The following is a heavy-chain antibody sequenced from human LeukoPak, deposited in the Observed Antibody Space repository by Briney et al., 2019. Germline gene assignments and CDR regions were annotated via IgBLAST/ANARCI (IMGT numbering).Heavy chain of an antibody. CDR3: ARRDTTYFDY. CDR2: IYPDDSDT. Sequence: GESLKISCKGAAYKFSNYWIAWVRQMPGEDLEWMGIIYPDDSDTRYSPSFQGQVTISADKSICTAYLQWTSLKASDTAIYYCARRDTTYFDYWGQGSLVTVSS. J-gene: IGHJ4*02. D-gene: IGHD1-1*01. CDR1: AYKFSNYW. V-gene: IGHV5-51*01.